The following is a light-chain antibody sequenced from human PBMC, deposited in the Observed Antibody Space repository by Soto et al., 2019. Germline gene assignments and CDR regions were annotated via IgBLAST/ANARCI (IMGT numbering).Light chain of an antibody. Sequence: DIQMTQSPSTLSASVGDRVTITCRASQSFSGWLAWYQQKPGKAPKLLIYDASTLESGVPSRFSGSGSRTEFTLTISSLQPDDFATYYCQEYNSWRGEWTFGQGTKVDIK. V-gene: IGKV1-5*01. CDR3: QEYNSWRGEWT. J-gene: IGKJ1*01. CDR1: QSFSGW. CDR2: DAS.